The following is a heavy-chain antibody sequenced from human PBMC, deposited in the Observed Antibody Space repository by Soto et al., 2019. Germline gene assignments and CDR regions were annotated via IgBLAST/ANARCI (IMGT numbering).Heavy chain of an antibody. Sequence: PSETLSLTCTVSGGSISSGGYYWSWIRQHPGKGLEWIGYIYYSGSTYYNPSLKSRVTISVDTSKNQFSLKLSSVTAADTAVYYCARDRASDYYDSSGYYPDWGQGTLVTVSS. V-gene: IGHV4-31*03. D-gene: IGHD3-22*01. CDR3: ARDRASDYYDSSGYYPD. CDR2: IYYSGST. CDR1: GGSISSGGYY. J-gene: IGHJ4*02.